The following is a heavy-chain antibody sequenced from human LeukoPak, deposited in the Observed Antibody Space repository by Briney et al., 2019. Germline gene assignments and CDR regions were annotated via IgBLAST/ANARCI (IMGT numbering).Heavy chain of an antibody. CDR3: ARGYSSGGLDY. D-gene: IGHD2-15*01. V-gene: IGHV3-23*01. J-gene: IGHJ4*02. CDR2: ITGNGATT. CDR1: GFSFSNYG. Sequence: TGGSLRLSCAASGFSFSNYGMNWVRQAPGKGLEWVSGITGNGATTYYADSVKGRFTISRDNSRNTVYLQMNSLRAEDTAVYYCARGYSSGGLDYWGQGTLVTVSS.